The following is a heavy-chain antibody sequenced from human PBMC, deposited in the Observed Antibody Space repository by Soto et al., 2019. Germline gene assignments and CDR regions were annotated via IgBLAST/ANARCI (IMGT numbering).Heavy chain of an antibody. CDR1: GGSVSSGSYY. D-gene: IGHD2-15*01. Sequence: PSETLSLTCTVSGGSVSSGSYYWSWIRQPPGKGLEWIGYIYYSGSTNYNPSLKSRVTISVDTSKNQFSLKLSSVTAADTAVYYCARVQGYCSGGSCYRLFDYWGQGTLVTVSS. V-gene: IGHV4-61*01. CDR2: IYYSGST. CDR3: ARVQGYCSGGSCYRLFDY. J-gene: IGHJ4*02.